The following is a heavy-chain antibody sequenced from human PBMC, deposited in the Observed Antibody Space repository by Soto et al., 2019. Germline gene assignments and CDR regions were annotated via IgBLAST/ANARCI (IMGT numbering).Heavy chain of an antibody. D-gene: IGHD6-13*01. CDR2: TYYRSKWYN. Sequence: SQTPSLTCAISGDSVSSNSAAWNWIRQSPSRGLEWLGRTYYRSKWYNDYAVSVKSRITINPDTSKNQFSLQLNSVTPEDTAVYYCARGAYSSSWGDYYGMDVWGQGTTVTVS. V-gene: IGHV6-1*01. CDR1: GDSVSSNSAA. J-gene: IGHJ6*02. CDR3: ARGAYSSSWGDYYGMDV.